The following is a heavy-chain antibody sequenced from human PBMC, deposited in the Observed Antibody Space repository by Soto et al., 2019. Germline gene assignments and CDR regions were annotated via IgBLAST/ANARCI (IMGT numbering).Heavy chain of an antibody. CDR1: GYTFTSYG. CDR2: ISAYNGNT. V-gene: IGHV1-18*01. D-gene: IGHD3-10*01. CDR3: ASGVGGSGSYEWGWCDP. Sequence: QVQLVQSGAEVKKPGASVKVSCKASGYTFTSYGISWVRQAPVQGLEWMGWISAYNGNTNYAQKLQGRITMTTDTSTSTSYMELRSLRSDDTAVYYCASGVGGSGSYEWGWCDPWGQGTLVTVSS. J-gene: IGHJ5*02.